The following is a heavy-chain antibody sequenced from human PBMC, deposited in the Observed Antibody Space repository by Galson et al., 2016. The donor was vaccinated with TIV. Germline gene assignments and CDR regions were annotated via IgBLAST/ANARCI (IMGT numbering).Heavy chain of an antibody. D-gene: IGHD2-21*01. CDR2: INAGNGNT. V-gene: IGHV1-3*01. Sequence: SVKVSCKASGYTFNKYGVTWVRQAPGQGLEWMGWINAGNGNTKYSQKFQGRVTITRDTSASTAYMELSSLRSEDTGVYYCARPPYCGGDCYQYDSWCQGTLV. CDR3: ARPPYCGGDCYQYDS. J-gene: IGHJ4*02. CDR1: GYTFNKYG.